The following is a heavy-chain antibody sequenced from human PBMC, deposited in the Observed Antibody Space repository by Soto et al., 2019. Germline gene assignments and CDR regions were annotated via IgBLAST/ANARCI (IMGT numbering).Heavy chain of an antibody. D-gene: IGHD1-26*01. CDR2: IIPIFGTA. CDR1: GGTFSSYA. V-gene: IGHV1-69*12. CDR3: ARSVGATGWRYYFDY. J-gene: IGHJ4*02. Sequence: QVQLVQSGAEVKKPGSSVKVSCKASGGTFSSYAISWVRQAPGQGLEWMGGIIPIFGTANYAQKFQGRVTITADESTSRADMERSSLRSEDTAVYYCARSVGATGWRYYFDYWGQGTPVTVSS.